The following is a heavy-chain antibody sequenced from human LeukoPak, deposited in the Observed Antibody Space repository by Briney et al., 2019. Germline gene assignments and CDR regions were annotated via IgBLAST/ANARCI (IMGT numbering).Heavy chain of an antibody. Sequence: GRSLRLSCAASGFSFSSYWMHWVRHAPGKGLVWVSRIKTDGSSTSYADSVKGRFTISRDNAKNTLYLQMNSLRAEDTAVYYCARETLVGVHYDDWGQGTLVTVSS. CDR3: ARETLVGVHYDD. J-gene: IGHJ4*02. CDR2: IKTDGSST. V-gene: IGHV3-74*01. CDR1: GFSFSSYW. D-gene: IGHD3-3*01.